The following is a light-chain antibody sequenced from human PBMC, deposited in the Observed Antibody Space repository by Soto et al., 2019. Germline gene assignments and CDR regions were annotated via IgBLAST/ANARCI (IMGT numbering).Light chain of an antibody. J-gene: IGLJ1*01. Sequence: QWGLSQLGSMCGSRGHSSTISCTVTSSDLGSYNRVPWYQHHPGKAPMLMVYEVRYGPSGVANRFAGSKSGITAFLTISGLHAEDEADSSCSSYTSSSTRVFGTGTKGTGL. CDR2: EVR. CDR1: SSDLGSYNR. CDR3: SSYTSSSTRV. V-gene: IGLV2-14*01.